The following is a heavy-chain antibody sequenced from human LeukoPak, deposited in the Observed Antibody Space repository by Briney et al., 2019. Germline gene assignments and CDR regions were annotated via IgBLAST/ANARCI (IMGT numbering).Heavy chain of an antibody. CDR3: ARALLSGYYDNY. CDR2: IYTGGTA. CDR1: GFTVSNNY. V-gene: IGHV3-53*01. J-gene: IGHJ4*02. Sequence: GGSLRLSCAASGFTVSNNYMSWVRQAPGKGLKWVSLIYTGGTAYYADSVKGRFTISRDNAKNSLYLQMNSLRAEDTAVYYCARALLSGYYDNYWGQGTLVTVSS. D-gene: IGHD3-3*01.